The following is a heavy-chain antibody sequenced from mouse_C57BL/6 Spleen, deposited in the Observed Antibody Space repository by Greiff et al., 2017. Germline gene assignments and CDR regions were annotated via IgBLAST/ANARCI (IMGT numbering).Heavy chain of an antibody. J-gene: IGHJ3*01. CDR1: GFTFSDYG. V-gene: IGHV5-17*01. CDR2: ISSGSSTI. CDR3: AMERFAY. Sequence: EVKLQESGGGLVKPGGSLKLSCAASGFTFSDYGMHWVRPAPEKGLEWVAYISSGSSTIYYADTVKGRVTISRDNAKNPLFLQMTRLRSEYTAMYYCAMERFAYWGQGTLVTVSA.